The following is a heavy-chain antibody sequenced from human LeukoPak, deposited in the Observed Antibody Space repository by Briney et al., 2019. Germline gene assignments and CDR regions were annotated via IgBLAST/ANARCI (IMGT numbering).Heavy chain of an antibody. CDR1: GYTFTGYY. D-gene: IGHD3-9*01. Sequence: ASVKVSCKASGYTFTGYYMHWVRQAPGQGLEWMGWINPNSGGTNYAQKFLDRVSMTRDTSIRTVYMQLSRLRSDDTAVYFCARSPHILTGENFDYWGQGTLLTVSS. CDR3: ARSPHILTGENFDY. V-gene: IGHV1-2*02. J-gene: IGHJ4*02. CDR2: INPNSGGT.